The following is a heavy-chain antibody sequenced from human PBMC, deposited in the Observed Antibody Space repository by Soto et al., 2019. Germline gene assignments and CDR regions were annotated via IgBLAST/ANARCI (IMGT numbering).Heavy chain of an antibody. D-gene: IGHD5-12*01. V-gene: IGHV3-48*02. Sequence: EVQLVESGGGLIQPGGSLRLSCAVSGLTFTGYSMNWVRQAPGKGVEWVSFINSGSSTIFYADSVKGRFTISRDNAKNSLYLEMNSLRDEDTAVYYCARVGGATMATMYFDPWGQGTLVTVSS. CDR2: INSGSSTI. CDR3: ARVGGATMATMYFDP. J-gene: IGHJ4*02. CDR1: GLTFTGYS.